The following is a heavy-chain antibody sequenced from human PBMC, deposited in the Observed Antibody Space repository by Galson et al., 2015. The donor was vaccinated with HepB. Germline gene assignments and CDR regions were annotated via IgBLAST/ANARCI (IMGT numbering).Heavy chain of an antibody. D-gene: IGHD2-8*01. CDR1: GGTFSSYA. V-gene: IGHV1-69*13. Sequence: SVKVSCKASGGTFSSYAISWVRQAPGQGLEWMGGIIPIFGTANYAQKFQGRVTITADESTSTAYMELSSLRSEDTAGYYCARDREMVYATTPYNWFDPWGQGTLVTVSS. CDR2: IIPIFGTA. J-gene: IGHJ5*02. CDR3: ARDREMVYATTPYNWFDP.